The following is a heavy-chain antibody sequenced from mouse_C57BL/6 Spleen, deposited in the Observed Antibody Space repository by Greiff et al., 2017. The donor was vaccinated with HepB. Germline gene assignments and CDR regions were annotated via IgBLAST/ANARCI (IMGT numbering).Heavy chain of an antibody. CDR2: IYYSGTI. CDR3: ARVYDDYGDWYFDV. J-gene: IGHJ1*03. CDR1: GISITTGNYR. V-gene: IGHV3-5*01. Sequence: EVKLLESGPGLVKPSQTVFLTCTVTGISITTGNYRWSWIRQFPGNKLEWIGYIYYSGTITYNPSLTSRTTITRDTPKNQFFLEMNSLTAEDTATYYCARVYDDYGDWYFDVWGTGTTVTVSS. D-gene: IGHD2-4*01.